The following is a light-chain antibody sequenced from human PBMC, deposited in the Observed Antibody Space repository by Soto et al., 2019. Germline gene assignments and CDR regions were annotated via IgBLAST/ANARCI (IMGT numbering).Light chain of an antibody. V-gene: IGKV3-15*01. J-gene: IGKJ2*01. CDR2: GAS. CDR3: QQYNNWPYT. CDR1: QTFSSN. Sequence: EIVMTQSPATLSVSPGERATLSCRASQTFSSNLAWYQQKPGQAPRLLIYGASTRPTGVPARFSGSGSGTECTLTISSLQSEDFAVYYCQQYNNWPYTFGQGTKLEIK.